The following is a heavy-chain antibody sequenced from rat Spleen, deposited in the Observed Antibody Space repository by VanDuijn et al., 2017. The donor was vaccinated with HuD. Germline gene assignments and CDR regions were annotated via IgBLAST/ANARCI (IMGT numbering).Heavy chain of an antibody. CDR1: GFSLTSYH. CDR2: IWGNGNT. Sequence: QVQLKESGPGLVQPSQTLSLTCTVSGFSLTSYHVHWVRQPPGKGMEWMGVIWGNGNTKYNSALKSRLSISRDTSKSQVLLKMNSLQTEDTAMYFCARSAKYYYDGSYYYVHFDYWGQGVMVTVSS. D-gene: IGHD1-12*02. CDR3: ARSAKYYYDGSYYYVHFDY. V-gene: IGHV2-13*01. J-gene: IGHJ2*01.